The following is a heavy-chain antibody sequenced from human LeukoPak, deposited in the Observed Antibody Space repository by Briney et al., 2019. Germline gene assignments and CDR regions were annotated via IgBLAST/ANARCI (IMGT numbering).Heavy chain of an antibody. V-gene: IGHV4-59*01. Sequence: SETLSLTCTVSGGSISSYYWSWIRQPPGKGLEWIGYIYYSGSTNYNPSLKSRVAISVDTSKNQFSLKLSSVTAADTAVYYCARDGRWLQLDYWGQGTLVTVSS. CDR1: GGSISSYY. D-gene: IGHD5-24*01. J-gene: IGHJ4*02. CDR2: IYYSGST. CDR3: ARDGRWLQLDY.